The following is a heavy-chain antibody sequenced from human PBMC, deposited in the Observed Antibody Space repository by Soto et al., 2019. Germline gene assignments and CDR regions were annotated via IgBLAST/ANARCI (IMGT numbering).Heavy chain of an antibody. Sequence: PSETLSLTCTVSGGSISSYYWSWIRQPPGKGLEWIGYIYYSGSTNYNPSLKSRVTTSVDTSKNQFSLKLSSVTAADTAVYYCARRWGSAADYWGQGTLVTAPQ. CDR2: IYYSGST. V-gene: IGHV4-59*08. CDR1: GGSISSYY. D-gene: IGHD2-15*01. J-gene: IGHJ4*02. CDR3: ARRWGSAADY.